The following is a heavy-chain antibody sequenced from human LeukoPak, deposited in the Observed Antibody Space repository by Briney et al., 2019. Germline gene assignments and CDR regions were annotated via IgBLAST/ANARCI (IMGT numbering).Heavy chain of an antibody. CDR2: ISSSSSYI. D-gene: IGHD5-18*01. CDR1: GFTFSSYS. Sequence: PGGSLRLSCAASGFTFSSYSMNWVRQAPGKGLEWVSSISSSSSYIYYADSVKGRFTISRDNAKNSLYLQMNSLRAEDTAVYYCARSPTILQLWLLDLGYFDYWGQGTLVTVSS. V-gene: IGHV3-21*01. J-gene: IGHJ4*02. CDR3: ARSPTILQLWLLDLGYFDY.